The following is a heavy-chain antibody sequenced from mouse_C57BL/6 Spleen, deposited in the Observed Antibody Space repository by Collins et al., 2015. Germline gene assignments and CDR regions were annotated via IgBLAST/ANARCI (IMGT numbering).Heavy chain of an antibody. CDR1: GYTFTSYW. CDR2: IYPGSGST. J-gene: IGHJ4*01. D-gene: IGHD4-1*01. V-gene: IGHV1-55*01. CDR3: ARSPNWAYAMDY. Sequence: QVQLQQPGAELVKPGASVKMSCKASGYTFTSYWITWVKQRPGQGLEWIGDIYPGSGSTNYNEKFKSKATLTVDTPSSTAYMQLSSLTSEDSAVYYCARSPNWAYAMDYWGQGTSVTVSS.